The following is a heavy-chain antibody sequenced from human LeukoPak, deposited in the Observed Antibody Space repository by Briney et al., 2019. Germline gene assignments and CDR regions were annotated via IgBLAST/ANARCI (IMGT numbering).Heavy chain of an antibody. CDR1: GFTFDDYA. CDR3: AKGGIHRGYYCYYMDV. Sequence: GGSLRLSCAASGFTFDDYAMHWVRQAPGKGLEWVSGISWNSGNIGYADSVKGRFTISRDNAKNSLYLQMNSLRAEDTALYFCAKGGIHRGYYCYYMDVWGKGTTVTISS. V-gene: IGHV3-9*01. J-gene: IGHJ6*03. CDR2: ISWNSGNI. D-gene: IGHD6-13*01.